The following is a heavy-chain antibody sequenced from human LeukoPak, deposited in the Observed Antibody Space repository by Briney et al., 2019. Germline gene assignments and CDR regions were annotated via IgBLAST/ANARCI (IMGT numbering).Heavy chain of an antibody. Sequence: PGGSLRLSCAASGLSFNDYSMNWVRQAPGKGLEWVSSITGSSSYRYYADSVKGRFTVSRDNGKRSLFLQMNSLRAEDTAVYYCTRGYGSGSYYSARIGYYFDYWGQGALLTVSS. CDR3: TRGYGSGSYYSARIGYYFDY. J-gene: IGHJ4*02. V-gene: IGHV3-21*01. CDR2: ITGSSSYR. D-gene: IGHD3-10*01. CDR1: GLSFNDYS.